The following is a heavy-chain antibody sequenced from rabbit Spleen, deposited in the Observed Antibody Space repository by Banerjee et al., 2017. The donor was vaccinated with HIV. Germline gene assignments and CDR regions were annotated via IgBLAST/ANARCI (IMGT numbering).Heavy chain of an antibody. D-gene: IGHD4-1*01. J-gene: IGHJ6*01. V-gene: IGHV1S40*01. CDR2: IYNGDGST. Sequence: QSLEESGGDLVKPGASLTLTCTASGVSFTSNYYMCWVRQAPGKGLEWIACIYNGDGSTYYASWVNGRFTISKTSSTTVTLQMTSLTVADTATYFCARDTDSGGLHFVLWGPGTPSPS. CDR1: GVSFTSNYY. CDR3: ARDTDSGGLHFVL.